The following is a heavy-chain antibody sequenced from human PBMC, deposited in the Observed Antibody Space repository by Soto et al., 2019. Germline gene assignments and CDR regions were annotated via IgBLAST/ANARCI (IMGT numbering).Heavy chain of an antibody. CDR2: IYYNGNT. J-gene: IGHJ4*02. V-gene: IGHV3-53*01. Sequence: VQLVESGGDLIQPGGSLRLSCAASVFSFNYNHMTWVRQAPGRGPEWVSTIYYNGNTFHAHSVKGRFTISRDTSKDMLYLQMNSLRAEDTAVYYWATGVDTANAGYWGQGTLFTVAS. D-gene: IGHD5-18*01. CDR3: ATGVDTANAGY. CDR1: VFSFNYNH.